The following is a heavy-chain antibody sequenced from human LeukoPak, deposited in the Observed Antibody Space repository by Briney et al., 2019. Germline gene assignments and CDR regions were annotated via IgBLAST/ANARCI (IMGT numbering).Heavy chain of an antibody. CDR3: ARESHSTYDY. V-gene: IGHV3-7*01. J-gene: IGHJ4*02. D-gene: IGHD6-13*01. Sequence: GESLRLACAASGFRFSSYWMSWVRQTPGQGLEWVASIKQDGNEKYYVDSVKGRFTISKDNAKNSLYLQLNSLRAEDTALYYCARESHSTYDYWGQGILVTVSS. CDR2: IKQDGNEK. CDR1: GFRFSSYW.